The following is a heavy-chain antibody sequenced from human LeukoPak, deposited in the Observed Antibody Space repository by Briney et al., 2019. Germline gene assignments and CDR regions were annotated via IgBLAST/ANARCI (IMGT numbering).Heavy chain of an antibody. CDR3: ARDLGFLWFDP. J-gene: IGHJ5*02. Sequence: GGSLRLSCAASGFTFSDYYMSWIRQAPGKGLEWVSSISGSGTTMYYADSVKGRFTISRDNAKNSLYLQMNSLRAEDTAVYYCARDLGFLWFDPWGQGTLVTVSS. D-gene: IGHD2/OR15-2a*01. CDR1: GFTFSDYY. V-gene: IGHV3-11*01. CDR2: ISGSGTTM.